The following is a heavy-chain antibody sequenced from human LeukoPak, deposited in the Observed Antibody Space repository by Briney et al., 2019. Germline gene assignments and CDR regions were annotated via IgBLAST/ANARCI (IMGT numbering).Heavy chain of an antibody. CDR3: ARSYGGVCDY. D-gene: IGHD4-23*01. CDR2: INHSGST. V-gene: IGHV4-34*01. Sequence: SETLSLTCAVYGGSFSGYYWSWIRQPPGKGLEWIGEINHSGSTNYNPSLKSRVTISVDTSKNQFSLKLSSVTAADTAVYYCARSYGGVCDYWGQGTLVTVSS. J-gene: IGHJ4*02. CDR1: GGSFSGYY.